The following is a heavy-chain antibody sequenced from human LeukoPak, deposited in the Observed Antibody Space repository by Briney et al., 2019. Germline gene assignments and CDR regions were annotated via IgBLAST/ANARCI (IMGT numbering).Heavy chain of an antibody. Sequence: SGGSLRLPCAASGFTFSSYGMHWVRQAPGKGLEWVAVISYDGSNKYYADSVKGRFTISRDNSKNTLYLQMNSLRAEDTAVYYCAKERASRDDYWGQGTLVTVSS. CDR1: GFTFSSYG. CDR3: AKERASRDDY. CDR2: ISYDGSNK. V-gene: IGHV3-30*18. J-gene: IGHJ4*02.